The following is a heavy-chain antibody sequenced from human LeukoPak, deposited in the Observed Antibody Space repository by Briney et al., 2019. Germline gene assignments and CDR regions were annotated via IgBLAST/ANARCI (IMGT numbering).Heavy chain of an antibody. D-gene: IGHD4-17*01. CDR3: ARDGYGDSDYYYYYMDV. CDR1: GYTFTSYA. CDR2: INTNTGNP. J-gene: IGHJ6*03. V-gene: IGHV7-4-1*02. Sequence: ASVKVSCKASGYTFTSYAMNWVRQAPGQGLEWMGWINTNTGNPTYAQGFTGRSVFSLDTSVSTAYLQISSLKAEDTAVYYCARDGYGDSDYYYYYMDVWGKGTTVTVSS.